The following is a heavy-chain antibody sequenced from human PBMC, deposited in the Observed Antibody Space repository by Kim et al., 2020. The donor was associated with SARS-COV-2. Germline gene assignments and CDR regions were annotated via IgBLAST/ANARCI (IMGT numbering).Heavy chain of an antibody. V-gene: IGHV3-23*01. CDR2: FCGFSVYK. D-gene: IGHD3-10*02. Sequence: GGSLRLSCVASGFTFDIYAMSWVRHAPGKVLECVSFFCGFSVYKFYADSVRVRFTISRVNSMHTLYLQIYFLRDAVSSLYSFASMLVLDDFYYFYYYA. CDR1: GFTFDIYA. CDR3: ASMLVLDDFYYFYYYA. J-gene: IGHJ6*01.